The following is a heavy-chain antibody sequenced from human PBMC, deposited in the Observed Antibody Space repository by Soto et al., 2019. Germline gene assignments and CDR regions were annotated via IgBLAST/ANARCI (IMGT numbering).Heavy chain of an antibody. V-gene: IGHV3-74*01. D-gene: IGHD2-15*01. J-gene: IGHJ6*03. CDR3: ARGDCVGGTCYSLAGSFYYYMDV. Sequence: EVKLVESGGGLVQPGGSLRLSCAASGFTFSHYWMYWVRQAPGKGLVWVSRINSDGSVSSYADSVKGGLTISRDNVKNTLYLQMNSLRAEDTAVYYCARGDCVGGTCYSLAGSFYYYMDVWGKGTTVTVFS. CDR1: GFTFSHYW. CDR2: INSDGSVS.